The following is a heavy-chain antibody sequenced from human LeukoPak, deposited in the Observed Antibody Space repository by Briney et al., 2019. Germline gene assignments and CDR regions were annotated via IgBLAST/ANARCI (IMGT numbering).Heavy chain of an antibody. Sequence: PGWSLRLSCAASGFTFSSYAMSWVRQAPGKGLEWVSAISGSGGSTYYADSVKGRFTISRDNSKNTLYLQMNSLRAEDTAVYYCAREEDVDGYEGDAFDIWGQGTMVTVSS. CDR1: GFTFSSYA. CDR2: ISGSGGST. V-gene: IGHV3-23*01. J-gene: IGHJ3*02. CDR3: AREEDVDGYEGDAFDI. D-gene: IGHD5-24*01.